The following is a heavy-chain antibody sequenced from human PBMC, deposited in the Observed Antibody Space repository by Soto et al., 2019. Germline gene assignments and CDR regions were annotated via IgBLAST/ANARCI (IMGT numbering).Heavy chain of an antibody. CDR3: ARDLKGVGFARGD. Sequence: QVQLQESGPGLVKPSGTLSLTCAVSGGSISSSNWWRWVRQPPGKGLEWIGEIYHSGSTNYNPSLKSRVSLSVDKSKNQFSLKLSSVTAADTAVYYCARDLKGVGFARGDWGQGTLVTVSS. J-gene: IGHJ4*02. CDR2: IYHSGST. D-gene: IGHD3-10*01. CDR1: GGSISSSNW. V-gene: IGHV4-4*02.